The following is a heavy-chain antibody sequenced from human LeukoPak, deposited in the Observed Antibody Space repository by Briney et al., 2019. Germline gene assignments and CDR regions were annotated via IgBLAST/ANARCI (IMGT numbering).Heavy chain of an antibody. CDR3: AREVRGNWFDP. CDR2: INPNSGGT. CDR1: GYTFTSYG. J-gene: IGHJ5*02. Sequence: ASVKVSCKASGYTFTSYGISWVRQAPGQGLEWMGWINPNSGGTNYAQKFQGRVTMTRDTSISTAYMELSRLRSDDTAVYYCAREVRGNWFDPWGQGTLVTVSS. D-gene: IGHD3-10*01. V-gene: IGHV1-2*02.